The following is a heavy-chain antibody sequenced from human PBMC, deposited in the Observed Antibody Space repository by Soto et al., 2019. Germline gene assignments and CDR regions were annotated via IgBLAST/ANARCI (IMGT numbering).Heavy chain of an antibody. D-gene: IGHD1-26*01. CDR3: VKDEGSSRPFDH. V-gene: IGHV3-30*18. CDR1: GFTFSSYG. J-gene: IGHJ4*02. CDR2: ISYDESNK. Sequence: GGSLRLSCAASGFTFSSYGMHWVRQAPGKGLEWVAAISYDESNKFYGDSVKGRFTISRDNFKNMLYLQMSSLRAEDTALYYCVKDEGSSRPFDHWGQGTLVTVSS.